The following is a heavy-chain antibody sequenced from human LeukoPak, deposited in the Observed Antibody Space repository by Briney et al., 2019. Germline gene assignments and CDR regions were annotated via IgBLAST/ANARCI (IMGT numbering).Heavy chain of an antibody. J-gene: IGHJ6*03. V-gene: IGHV3-53*01. D-gene: IGHD6-6*01. CDR3: ARDRGSIAALYYMDV. Sequence: PGGSLRLSCAASGFTVSSNYMSWVHQAPGKGLEWVSVIYSGGSTYYADSVKGRFTISRDNSKNTLYLQMNSLRAEDTAVYYCARDRGSIAALYYMDVWGKGTTVTVSS. CDR1: GFTVSSNY. CDR2: IYSGGST.